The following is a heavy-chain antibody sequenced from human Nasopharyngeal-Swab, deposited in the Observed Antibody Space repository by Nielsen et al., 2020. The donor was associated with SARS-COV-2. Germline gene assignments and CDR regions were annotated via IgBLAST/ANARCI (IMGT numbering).Heavy chain of an antibody. V-gene: IGHV5-51*01. CDR2: IYPGDSDT. Sequence: KASCKGSGYSFTSYWIGWVRQMPGKGLEWMGIIYPGDSDTRYSPSFQGQVTISADKSISTAYLQWSSLKASDTAMYYCARQARRVSMVRGVMYFDYWGQGTLVTVSS. CDR3: ARQARRVSMVRGVMYFDY. D-gene: IGHD3-10*01. J-gene: IGHJ4*02. CDR1: GYSFTSYW.